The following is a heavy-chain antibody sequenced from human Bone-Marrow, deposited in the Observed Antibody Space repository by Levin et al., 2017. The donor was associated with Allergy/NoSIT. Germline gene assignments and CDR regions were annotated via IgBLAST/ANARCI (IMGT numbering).Heavy chain of an antibody. CDR1: GGTFSIQA. V-gene: IGHV1-69*13. CDR2: IIPMFRTP. D-gene: IGHD3-16*01. CDR3: ARRFPDRASEAYYFDF. J-gene: IGHJ4*02. Sequence: GASVKVSCKTSGGTFSIQAVSWVRQAPGQGLEWIGGIIPMFRTPKYAQRFQGRVTFTADESNNTAYMELSSLRSEDTAVYFCARRFPDRASEAYYFDFWGQGTLVTVSS.